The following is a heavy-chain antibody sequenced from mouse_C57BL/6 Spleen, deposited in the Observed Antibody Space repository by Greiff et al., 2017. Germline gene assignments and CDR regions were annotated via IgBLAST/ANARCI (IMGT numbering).Heavy chain of an antibody. Sequence: VQLQQSGPELVKPGASVKISCKASGYAFSSSWMNWVKQRPGKGLEWIGRIYPGDGDTNYNGKFKGKATLTADTSSSTAYMQLSSLTSEDSAVYFCGGGYDEAWLAYWGQGTLVTVSA. J-gene: IGHJ3*01. V-gene: IGHV1-82*01. D-gene: IGHD2-2*01. CDR1: GYAFSSSW. CDR2: IYPGDGDT. CDR3: GGGYDEAWLAY.